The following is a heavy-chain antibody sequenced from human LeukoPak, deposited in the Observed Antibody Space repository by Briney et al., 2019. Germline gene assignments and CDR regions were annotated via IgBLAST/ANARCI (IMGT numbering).Heavy chain of an antibody. CDR1: GVSFSSTSYY. J-gene: IGHJ3*02. D-gene: IGHD4-17*01. CDR3: ARHSSSYGSVARHDAFDM. Sequence: PSETLSLTCTVSGVSFSSTSYYWGWICQPPGKGLEWIGSMYYGGSNYYNPSLKSRVTISVDTSKNPFSLHLRSVAAAATAVHYCARHSSSYGSVARHDAFDMCGQGTMDTVSS. V-gene: IGHV4-39*01. CDR2: MYYGGSN.